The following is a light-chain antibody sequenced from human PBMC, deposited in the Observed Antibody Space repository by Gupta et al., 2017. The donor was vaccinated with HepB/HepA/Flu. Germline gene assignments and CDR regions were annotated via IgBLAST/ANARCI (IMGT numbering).Light chain of an antibody. Sequence: LVLTQSPATLSLSPGERATLAGRASQSVRSYLAWYQKKPVQAPRLLIYDASNRATGIPARFSGSGSGTDFTLTISSLDPEDFAVYYCQQRSNWSWTFGQGTKVEIK. J-gene: IGKJ1*01. V-gene: IGKV3-11*01. CDR3: QQRSNWSWT. CDR2: DAS. CDR1: QSVRSY.